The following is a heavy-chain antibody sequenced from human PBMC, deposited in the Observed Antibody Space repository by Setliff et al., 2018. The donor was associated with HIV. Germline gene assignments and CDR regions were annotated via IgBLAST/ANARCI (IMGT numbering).Heavy chain of an antibody. CDR1: GGTISSSDYY. Sequence: SETLSLTCTVSGGTISSSDYYWGWIRQPPGKGLEWIGSIYYSGTTYYNPSLKSRVTISVDTSKNQFSLKLTSLTAADTAVYYCARHKMYYFDYWGHGALVTVSS. D-gene: IGHD2-8*01. CDR2: IYYSGTT. V-gene: IGHV4-39*01. CDR3: ARHKMYYFDY. J-gene: IGHJ4*01.